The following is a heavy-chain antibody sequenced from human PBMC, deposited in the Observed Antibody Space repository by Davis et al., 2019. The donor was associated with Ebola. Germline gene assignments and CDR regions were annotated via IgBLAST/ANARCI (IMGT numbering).Heavy chain of an antibody. CDR1: GYTFTRYT. CDR2: INAGNGNT. D-gene: IGHD1-1*01. V-gene: IGHV1-3*01. J-gene: IGHJ5*02. Sequence: AASVKVSCKASGYTFTRYTMHWVRQAPGQRLEWMGWINAGNGNTKYSQKFQGRVTITRDTSASTAYMELSSLRSEDTAVYYCARGPTTGTTKALSKNWFDPWGQGTLVTVSS. CDR3: ARGPTTGTTKALSKNWFDP.